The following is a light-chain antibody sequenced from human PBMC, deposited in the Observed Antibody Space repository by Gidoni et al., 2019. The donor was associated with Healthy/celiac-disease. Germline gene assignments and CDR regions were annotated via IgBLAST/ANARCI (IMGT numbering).Light chain of an antibody. Sequence: QSALTQPASVSGSPGQSITISCTGTSSDVGGYNYVSWYQQHPGKAPKLMIYEVSNRPLGVSNRFSGSKSGNTASLTISGLQAEDEADYYCSSYTRSSTRVFGTGTKVTVL. CDR3: SSYTRSSTRV. CDR2: EVS. J-gene: IGLJ1*01. CDR1: SSDVGGYNY. V-gene: IGLV2-14*01.